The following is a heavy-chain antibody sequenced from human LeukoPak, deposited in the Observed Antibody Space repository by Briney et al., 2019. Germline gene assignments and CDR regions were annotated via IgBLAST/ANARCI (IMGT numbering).Heavy chain of an antibody. D-gene: IGHD1-26*01. CDR3: AKDPIYSGSYGVFDY. J-gene: IGHJ4*02. Sequence: PGGSLRLSCAASGFTFSSYAMNWVRQAPGKGLEWVSTITGSGSNTYYADSVKGQFTVSRDNSKNTLYLQMNSLRAGDTAVYYCAKDPIYSGSYGVFDYWGLGTLVTVSS. V-gene: IGHV3-23*01. CDR1: GFTFSSYA. CDR2: ITGSGSNT.